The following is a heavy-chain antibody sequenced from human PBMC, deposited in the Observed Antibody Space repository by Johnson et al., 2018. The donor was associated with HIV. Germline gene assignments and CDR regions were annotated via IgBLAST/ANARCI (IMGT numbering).Heavy chain of an antibody. CDR3: AKSSIAVQDAFDI. CDR1: GFTVSSNY. J-gene: IGHJ3*02. CDR2: IYSGGST. Sequence: VQLMESGGGLIQPGGSLRLSCAASGFTVSSNYMSWVRQAPGNGLEWVSVIYSGGSTYYTDSVKGRFTISRDNSKNTLYLQMNSLRAEDTAVYFCAKSSIAVQDAFDIWGQGTMVTVSS. V-gene: IGHV3-53*01. D-gene: IGHD6-19*01.